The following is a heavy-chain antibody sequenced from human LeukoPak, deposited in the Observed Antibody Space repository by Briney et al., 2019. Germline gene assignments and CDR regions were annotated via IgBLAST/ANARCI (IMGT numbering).Heavy chain of an antibody. CDR3: ARDRGLVRPRPFDY. CDR1: GYTFTSYG. CDR2: ICAYNGNT. Sequence: GASVKVSCKASGYTFTSYGISWVRQAPGQGLEWMGWICAYNGNTNYAQKLQGRVTTTKDTSTSTAYMELRSLRSDDTAVYYCARDRGLVRPRPFDYWGQGTLLTVSS. V-gene: IGHV1-18*01. D-gene: IGHD3-10*01. J-gene: IGHJ4*02.